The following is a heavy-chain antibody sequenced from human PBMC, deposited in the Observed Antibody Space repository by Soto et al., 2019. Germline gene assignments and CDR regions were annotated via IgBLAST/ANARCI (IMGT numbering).Heavy chain of an antibody. D-gene: IGHD1-7*01. CDR3: ARDPITGTTDDAFDI. Sequence: PGGSLRLSCAASGFTFSSYSMNWVRQAPGKGLEWVSSISSSSSYIYYADSVKGRFTISRDNAKNSLYLQMNSLRAEDTAGYYSARDPITGTTDDAFDIWGKGTMVPVSS. CDR2: ISSSSSYI. J-gene: IGHJ3*02. V-gene: IGHV3-21*01. CDR1: GFTFSSYS.